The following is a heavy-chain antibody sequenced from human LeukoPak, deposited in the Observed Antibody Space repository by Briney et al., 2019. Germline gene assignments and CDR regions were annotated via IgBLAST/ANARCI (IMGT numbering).Heavy chain of an antibody. CDR2: IYPGDSDT. V-gene: IGHV5-51*01. Sequence: GESLKISCKGSGYSFTSYWIGWVRQMPGKGLELMGIIYPGDSDTRYSPSFQGQVTISADKSISTAYLQWSSLKASDTAMYYCARHKRDGLWFGELLYPYYFDYWGQGTLVTVSS. CDR3: ARHKRDGLWFGELLYPYYFDY. D-gene: IGHD3-10*01. CDR1: GYSFTSYW. J-gene: IGHJ4*02.